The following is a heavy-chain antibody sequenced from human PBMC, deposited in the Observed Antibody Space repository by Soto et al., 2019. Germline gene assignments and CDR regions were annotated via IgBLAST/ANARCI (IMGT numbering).Heavy chain of an antibody. D-gene: IGHD6-6*01. V-gene: IGHV4-39*01. CDR2: IYYSGST. CDR3: ASGGIAARKGMDV. Sequence: PSETLSLTCTVSGGSISSSSYYWGWIRQPPGKGLEWIGSIYYSGSTYYNPSLKSRVTISVDTSKNQFSLKLSSVTAADTAVYYCASGGIAARKGMDVWGQGTTVTVSS. CDR1: GGSISSSSYY. J-gene: IGHJ6*02.